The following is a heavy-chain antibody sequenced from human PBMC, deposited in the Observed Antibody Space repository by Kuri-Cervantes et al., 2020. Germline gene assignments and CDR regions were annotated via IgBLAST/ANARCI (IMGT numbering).Heavy chain of an antibody. CDR1: GGSISSRSYY. D-gene: IGHD3-10*01. CDR2: IYYSGST. V-gene: IGHV4-39*07. Sequence: GSLRLSCTVSGGSISSRSYYWGWIRQPPGKGLEWIGSIYYSGSTYYNPSLKSRVTISVDTSKNQFSLKLSSVTAADTAVYYCARESHYYGSGSYSHYFDYWGQGTLVTVSS. J-gene: IGHJ4*02. CDR3: ARESHYYGSGSYSHYFDY.